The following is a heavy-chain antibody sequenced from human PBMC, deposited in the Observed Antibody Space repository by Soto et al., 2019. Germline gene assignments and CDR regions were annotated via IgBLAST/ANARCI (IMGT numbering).Heavy chain of an antibody. J-gene: IGHJ6*02. V-gene: IGHV5-51*01. Sequence: PGESLKISCKGSGYSFTNYWIAWVRQFPGKGLEWMGIIYPGDSDTRYRPSFEGQVTISADKSISTAYLHWSSLKASDTAMYYCARSHGVDVWGQGTSVTVSS. CDR1: GYSFTNYW. CDR3: ARSHGVDV. CDR2: IYPGDSDT.